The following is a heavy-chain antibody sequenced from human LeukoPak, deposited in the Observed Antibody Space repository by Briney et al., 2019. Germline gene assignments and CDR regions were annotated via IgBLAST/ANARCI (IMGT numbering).Heavy chain of an antibody. D-gene: IGHD2/OR15-2a*01. V-gene: IGHV3-21*01. Sequence: GGSLRLSCAASGFTVSSYSMNWVRQAPGKGLEWVSSISSSSSYIYYADSVKGRFTISRDNAKNSLYLQMNSLRAEDTAVYYCARRRIDYYYGMDVWGQGTTVTVSS. CDR2: ISSSSSYI. J-gene: IGHJ6*02. CDR3: ARRRIDYYYGMDV. CDR1: GFTVSSYS.